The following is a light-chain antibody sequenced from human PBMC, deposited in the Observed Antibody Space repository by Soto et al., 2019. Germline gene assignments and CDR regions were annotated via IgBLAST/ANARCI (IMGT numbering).Light chain of an antibody. V-gene: IGKV2-28*01. CDR2: LGS. J-gene: IGKJ1*01. CDR3: MQALQTPPT. Sequence: DIVLTQSPLSLPVTPGEPASISCRSSQSLLDSNVYDSLDWYLQKPGQSPQLLIYLGSNRASGVPARFSGSGSGTDFTLKISRVEADDVGVYYCMQALQTPPTFGQGTKVEIK. CDR1: QSLLDSNVYDS.